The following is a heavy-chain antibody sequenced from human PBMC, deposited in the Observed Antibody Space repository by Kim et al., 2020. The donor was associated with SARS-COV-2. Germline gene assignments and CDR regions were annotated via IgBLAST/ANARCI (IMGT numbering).Heavy chain of an antibody. J-gene: IGHJ4*02. CDR2: ITPSDCNT. CDR1: GYTFTSNH. CDR3: ARDREGDWTFDY. Sequence: ASVKVSCKASGYTFTSNHMHWVRQAPGQGLEWMGMITPSDCNTNYAQKFQGSVTMTRDTSTSTVYMELSSLRSEDTAVYYCARDREGDWTFDYWGQGTLVTVSS. D-gene: IGHD2-21*02. V-gene: IGHV1-46*01.